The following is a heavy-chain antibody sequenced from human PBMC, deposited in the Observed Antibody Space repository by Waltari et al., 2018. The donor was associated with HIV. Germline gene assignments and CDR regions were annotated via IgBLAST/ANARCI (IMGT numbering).Heavy chain of an antibody. CDR1: GFPFTTYG. D-gene: IGHD3-10*01. J-gene: IGHJ6*01. Sequence: VQLVQPGPEMKKLGASVKISCRASGFPFTTYGISWLRRAPGRGLEWMGWVSAYDGNINIPQKVKERINLTTEAPTNPAYLELRSLSLDDTALYHCVRGGGTWLYDMYYYQGMDVWGQGTTVTVS. V-gene: IGHV1-18*04. CDR2: VSAYDGNI. CDR3: VRGGGTWLYDMYYYQGMDV.